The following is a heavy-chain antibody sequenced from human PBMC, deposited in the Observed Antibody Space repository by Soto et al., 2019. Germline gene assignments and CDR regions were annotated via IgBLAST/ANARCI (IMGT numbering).Heavy chain of an antibody. Sequence: LRLSCAASGFSFSSSAMGWVRQAPGKGLEWVSSLSGGGRNTYYADSVKGRFTVSRDNSKNTLFLQMNSLRPEDTAIYYCVKASGYCSADNCFSSLFDFWGPGTLVTVSS. CDR1: GFSFSSSA. CDR3: VKASGYCSADNCFSSLFDF. CDR2: LSGGGRNT. J-gene: IGHJ4*02. V-gene: IGHV3-23*01. D-gene: IGHD2-15*01.